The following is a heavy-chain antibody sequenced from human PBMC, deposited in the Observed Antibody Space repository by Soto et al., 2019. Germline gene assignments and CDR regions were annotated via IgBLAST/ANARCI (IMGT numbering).Heavy chain of an antibody. Sequence: WGPLRLPCAASGCTISSYWMSWIRQAQGKGQEWVANIKQDGSEKYYVDSVKGRFTISRDNAKNSLYPQMNSLRAEHAGVYFCARDRLNFWSGYPSTYDFWGQGTLVTVSS. CDR2: IKQDGSEK. J-gene: IGHJ4*02. V-gene: IGHV3-7*01. CDR1: GCTISSYW. D-gene: IGHD3-3*01. CDR3: ARDRLNFWSGYPSTYDF.